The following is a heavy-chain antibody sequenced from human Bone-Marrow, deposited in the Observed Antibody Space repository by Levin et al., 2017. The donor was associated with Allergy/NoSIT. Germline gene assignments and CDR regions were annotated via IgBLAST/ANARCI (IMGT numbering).Heavy chain of an antibody. Sequence: GESLKISCAASGFTFTDYYMFWIRQAPGKGLEWVSHISPEGNIMLYIDSVKGRFTISRDNAKNSLSLQMNTLRAEDTAIYYCAKEQRTGSGAALHVWGQGTMVTVSS. CDR3: AKEQRTGSGAALHV. CDR2: ISPEGNIM. J-gene: IGHJ3*01. CDR1: GFTFTDYY. D-gene: IGHD3/OR15-3a*01. V-gene: IGHV3-11*01.